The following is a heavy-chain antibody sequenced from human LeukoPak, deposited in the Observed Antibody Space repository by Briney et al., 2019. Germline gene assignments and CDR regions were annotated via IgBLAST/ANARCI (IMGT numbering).Heavy chain of an antibody. CDR3: ARTRVAFDI. J-gene: IGHJ3*02. CDR2: INHSGST. Sequence: SETLSLTCAVYGGSFSGYYWSWIRQPPGKGLEWIGEINHSGSTNYNPSLKSRVTISVDTSKNQFSLKLSSVTAADTAVYYCARTRVAFDIWGQGTMVTVSS. CDR1: GGSFSGYY. V-gene: IGHV4-34*01.